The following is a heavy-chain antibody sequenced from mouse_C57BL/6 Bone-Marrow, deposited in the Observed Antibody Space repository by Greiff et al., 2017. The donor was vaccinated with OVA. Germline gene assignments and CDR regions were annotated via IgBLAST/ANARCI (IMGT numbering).Heavy chain of an antibody. J-gene: IGHJ3*01. CDR2: IDPSDSYT. V-gene: IGHV1-59*01. CDR3: AREVGTLYDYYAY. CDR1: GYTFTSYW. D-gene: IGHD2-4*01. Sequence: QVQLQQPGAELVRPGTSVKLSCKASGYTFTSYWMHWVKQRPGQGLEWIGVIDPSDSYTNYNQKFKGKATLTVDTSSSTAYMQLSSLTSEDSAVYYCAREVGTLYDYYAYWGQGTLVTVSA.